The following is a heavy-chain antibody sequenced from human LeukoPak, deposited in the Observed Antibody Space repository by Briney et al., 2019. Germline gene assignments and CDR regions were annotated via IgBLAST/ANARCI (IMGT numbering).Heavy chain of an antibody. CDR3: ARTVGYCSGGSCADAFDI. CDR2: IYYSGST. Sequence: SETLSLTCTVSGGSISSYYWSWIRQPPGKGLEWIGYIYYSGSTNYNPSLKSRVTISVDTSKNQFSLKLSSVTAADTAVYYCARTVGYCSGGSCADAFDIWGQGTMVTVSS. D-gene: IGHD2-15*01. V-gene: IGHV4-59*01. CDR1: GGSISSYY. J-gene: IGHJ3*02.